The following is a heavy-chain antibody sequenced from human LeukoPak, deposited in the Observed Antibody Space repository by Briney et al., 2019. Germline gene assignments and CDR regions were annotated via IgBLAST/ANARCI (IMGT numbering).Heavy chain of an antibody. CDR2: ISRSISTI. D-gene: IGHD5-18*01. CDR3: AKDLRGYSYGLDY. CDR1: GFTFSNSA. V-gene: IGHV3-48*01. Sequence: PGGSLRLSCAASGFTFSNSAMNWVRQAPGKGLEWVSYISRSISTIYYADSVKGRFTISRDNSKNTLYLQMNSLRAEDTAMYYCAKDLRGYSYGLDYWGQGTLVTVSS. J-gene: IGHJ4*02.